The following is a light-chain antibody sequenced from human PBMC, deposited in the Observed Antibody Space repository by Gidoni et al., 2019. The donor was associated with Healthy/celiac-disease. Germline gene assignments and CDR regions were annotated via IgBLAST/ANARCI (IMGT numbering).Light chain of an antibody. CDR2: GAS. J-gene: IGKJ1*01. Sequence: EIVLTQSPGTLSLSPGERATLSCKARQSVSSSYLAWYQQKPGQAPRLLIYGASSRATGIPDRFRGSGSGKDFTLTISRLEPEDFAVYYCQQYGSSPRTFGQGTKVEIK. CDR3: QQYGSSPRT. V-gene: IGKV3-20*01. CDR1: QSVSSSY.